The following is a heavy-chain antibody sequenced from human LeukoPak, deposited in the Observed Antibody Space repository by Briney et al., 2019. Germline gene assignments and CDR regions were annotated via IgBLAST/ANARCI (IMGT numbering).Heavy chain of an antibody. CDR3: TRDSVWFGGLFGPGLDY. D-gene: IGHD3-10*01. J-gene: IGHJ4*02. CDR2: IRSKAYGGTT. CDR1: GFTFGDYA. Sequence: GRSLRLSCTASGFTFGDYAMSWFRQAPGKGLEWVGFIRSKAYGGTTEYAASVKGRFTISRDDSKSIAYLQMNSLKTEDTAVYYCTRDSVWFGGLFGPGLDYWGQGTLVTVSS. V-gene: IGHV3-49*03.